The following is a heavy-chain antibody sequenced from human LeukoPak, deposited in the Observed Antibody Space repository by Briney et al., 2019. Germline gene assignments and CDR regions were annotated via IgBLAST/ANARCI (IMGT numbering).Heavy chain of an antibody. V-gene: IGHV1-2*02. CDR2: INPTTGGT. J-gene: IGHJ4*02. D-gene: IGHD1-26*01. CDR3: ARDPRRSGSYQGGY. CDR1: GYTFTGYY. Sequence: GASVKVSCKASGYTFTGYYIHWVRQAPGQGLEWLGWINPTTGGTKYAQKFEGRVTMTRDTSITTAYMELSRLRSDDTAVYYCARDPRRSGSYQGGYWGQGTLVTVSS.